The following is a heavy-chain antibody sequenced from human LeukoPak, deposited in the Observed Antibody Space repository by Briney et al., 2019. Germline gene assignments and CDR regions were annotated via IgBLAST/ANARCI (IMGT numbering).Heavy chain of an antibody. CDR2: IYYSGST. D-gene: IGHD6-13*01. CDR1: GGSISSYY. J-gene: IGHJ2*01. CDR3: ARQHGIAAAAPYWYFDL. V-gene: IGHV4-59*08. Sequence: SETLSLTCTVSGGSISSYYWSWIRQPPGKGLEWIGYIYYSGSTNYNPSLKSRVTISVDTSKNQFSLKLSSVTAADTAVYYCARQHGIAAAAPYWYFDLWAVAPWSLSPQ.